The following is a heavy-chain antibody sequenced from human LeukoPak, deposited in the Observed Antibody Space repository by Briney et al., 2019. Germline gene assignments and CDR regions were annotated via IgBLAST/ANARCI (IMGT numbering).Heavy chain of an antibody. CDR3: AKDSDYYGMDV. V-gene: IGHV3-9*01. CDR2: ISWNSGNI. CDR1: GFTFDDYA. Sequence: GGSLRLSCAASGFTFDDYAMHWVRQAPGKGLEWVSGISWNSGNIGYADSVKGRFTISRDNAKNSLYLQMNSLRAEDTALYYCAKDSDYYGMDVWGQGTTVTVSS. J-gene: IGHJ6*02.